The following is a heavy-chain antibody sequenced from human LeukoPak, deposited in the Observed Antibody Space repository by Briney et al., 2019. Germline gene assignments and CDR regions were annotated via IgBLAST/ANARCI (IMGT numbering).Heavy chain of an antibody. CDR2: ISGSGGST. V-gene: IGHV3-23*01. J-gene: IGHJ4*02. D-gene: IGHD2-2*01. CDR3: AKDAICSSTSCYVDY. Sequence: GGSPRLSCAASGFTFSSYAMSWVRQAPGEGLEGLSAISGSGGSTYYADSVKGRFTISRDNSKNTLYLQMNSLRAEDTAVYYCAKDAICSSTSCYVDYWGQGTLVTVSS. CDR1: GFTFSSYA.